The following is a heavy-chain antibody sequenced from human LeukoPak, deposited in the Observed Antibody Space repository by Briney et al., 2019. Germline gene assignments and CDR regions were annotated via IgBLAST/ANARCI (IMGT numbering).Heavy chain of an antibody. V-gene: IGHV3-33*01. CDR3: ARPNTAMVRGVIIPLDY. CDR1: GFTFSSYG. CDR2: IWYDGSNK. J-gene: IGHJ4*02. D-gene: IGHD3-10*01. Sequence: GGSLRLSCAASGFTFSSYGMHWVRQAPGKGLEWVAVIWYDGSNKYYADSVKGRFTISRDNSKNTLCLQMNSLRAEDTAVYYCARPNTAMVRGVIIPLDYWGQGTLVTVSS.